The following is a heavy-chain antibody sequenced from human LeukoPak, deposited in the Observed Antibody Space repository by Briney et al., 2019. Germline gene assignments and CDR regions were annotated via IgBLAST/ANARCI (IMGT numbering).Heavy chain of an antibody. D-gene: IGHD3-10*01. V-gene: IGHV3-23*01. CDR2: LSPSGDST. J-gene: IGHJ4*02. Sequence: GGSLRLSCAPSGFTFSSHSMSWVRQPPGEGLEWVAALSPSGDSTTYRDSVKGQFTISRDNSGNRPYLQVNTLIVADTAASYSYGRLVGGGVTDFLDFWGQGALVIVSS. CDR1: GFTFSSHS. CDR3: YGRLVGGGVTDFLDF.